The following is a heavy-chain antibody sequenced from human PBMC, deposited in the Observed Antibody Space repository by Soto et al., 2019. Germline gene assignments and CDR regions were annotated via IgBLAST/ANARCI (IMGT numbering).Heavy chain of an antibody. D-gene: IGHD6-19*01. CDR2: ISYDGSNE. CDR1: GFTFSSYG. CDR3: AKDLEWLVLRYAMDV. Sequence: QVQLVESGGGVVQPGRSLRLSCAASGFTFSSYGMHWVRQAPGKGLEWVALISYDGSNEDYADSVKGRYTISRDNSKKTLYLQMNSLRPEDTAVYYCAKDLEWLVLRYAMDVWGQGTTVTVSS. J-gene: IGHJ6*02. V-gene: IGHV3-30*18.